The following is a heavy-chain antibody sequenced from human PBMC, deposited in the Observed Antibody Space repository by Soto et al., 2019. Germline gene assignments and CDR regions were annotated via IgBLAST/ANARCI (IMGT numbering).Heavy chain of an antibody. CDR3: ASLSGSYFYD. D-gene: IGHD1-26*01. V-gene: IGHV4-59*01. CDR2: IYYSGST. Sequence: SETLSLTCTVSGGSISSYYWSWIRQPPGKGLEWIGYIYYSGSTNYNPSLKSRVTISVDTSKNQFSLKLSSVTAADTAVYYCASLSGSYFYDWGQGTRVTVAS. J-gene: IGHJ4*02. CDR1: GGSISSYY.